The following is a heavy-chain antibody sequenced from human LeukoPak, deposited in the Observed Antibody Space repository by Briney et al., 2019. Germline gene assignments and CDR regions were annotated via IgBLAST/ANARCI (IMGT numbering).Heavy chain of an antibody. CDR3: ARASFTLYGSGENMDV. CDR2: ISAYNGNT. D-gene: IGHD3-10*01. V-gene: IGHV1-18*01. CDR1: GYTFSSYG. J-gene: IGHJ6*04. Sequence: GASVKVSCKASGYTFSSYGISWVRQAPGQGLEWMGWISAYNGNTNYAQKLQGRVTMTTDTSTSTAYMELRSLRSDDTAVYYCARASFTLYGSGENMDVWGKGTTVTVSS.